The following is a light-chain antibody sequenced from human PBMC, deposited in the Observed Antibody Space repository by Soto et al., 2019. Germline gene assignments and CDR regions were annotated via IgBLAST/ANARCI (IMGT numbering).Light chain of an antibody. V-gene: IGLV2-23*01. Sequence: QSVLTQPASVSGSPGQSITISCTGTSSDVGSYNLVSWYQQHPGKAPKLMIYEGSKRPSGVSNRFSGSKSGNTASLTISGLQAEDEADYYCCSYAGSSTVYVFGTGTKLTVL. J-gene: IGLJ1*01. CDR2: EGS. CDR1: SSDVGSYNL. CDR3: CSYAGSSTVYV.